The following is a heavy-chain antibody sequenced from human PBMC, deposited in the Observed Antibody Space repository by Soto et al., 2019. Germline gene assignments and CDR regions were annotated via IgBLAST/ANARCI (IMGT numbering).Heavy chain of an antibody. CDR2: ISSSSYT. V-gene: IGHV3-11*03. D-gene: IGHD3-9*01. Sequence: PGGPLRLSCAASGFTFSDYYMSWIRQAPGKGLEWVSYISSSSYTNYADSVKGRFTISRDNAKNSLYLQMNSLRAEDTAVYYCARHFGGRYFDWLLSHWGQGTLVTVSS. J-gene: IGHJ4*02. CDR1: GFTFSDYY. CDR3: ARHFGGRYFDWLLSH.